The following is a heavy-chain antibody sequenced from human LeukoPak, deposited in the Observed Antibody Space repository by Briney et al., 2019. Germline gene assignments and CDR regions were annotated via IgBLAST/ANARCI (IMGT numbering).Heavy chain of an antibody. CDR3: AKDMGPYYYDSSGYRWDAFDI. J-gene: IGHJ3*02. CDR2: INWNGGST. V-gene: IGHV3-20*04. Sequence: GGSLRLSCAASGFTFDDYGMSWVRQAPGKGLEWVSGINWNGGSTGYADSVKGRFTISRDNAKNSLYLQMNSLRAEDTALYYCAKDMGPYYYDSSGYRWDAFDIWGQGTMVTVSS. CDR1: GFTFDDYG. D-gene: IGHD3-22*01.